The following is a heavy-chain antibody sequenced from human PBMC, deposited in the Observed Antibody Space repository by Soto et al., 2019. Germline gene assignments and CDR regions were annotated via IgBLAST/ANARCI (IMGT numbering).Heavy chain of an antibody. D-gene: IGHD3-10*01. V-gene: IGHV3-9*01. CDR1: GFTFGDYA. CDR3: ANDRSSGSPYYGMDF. Sequence: GGSLRLSCAASGFTFGDYAMHWVRQVPGKGLEWVSGFKWNSGDVGYADPVKGRFTISRDNARNSLYLQMNSLRPEDTAVYYCANDRSSGSPYYGMDFWGQGTMVTVSS. CDR2: FKWNSGDV. J-gene: IGHJ6*02.